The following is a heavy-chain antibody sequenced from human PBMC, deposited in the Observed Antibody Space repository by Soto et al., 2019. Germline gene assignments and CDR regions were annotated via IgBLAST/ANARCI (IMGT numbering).Heavy chain of an antibody. J-gene: IGHJ3*02. D-gene: IGHD3-10*01. CDR3: ARDKVEGGSGAFDI. V-gene: IGHV4-61*01. Sequence: SETLSLTCTVSGGSVSSGSYYWSWIRQPPGKGLEWIGYIYYSGSTNYNPSLKSRVTISVDTSKNQFSLKLSSVTAADTAVYYCARDKVEGGSGAFDIWGPGTMVTVSS. CDR1: GGSVSSGSYY. CDR2: IYYSGST.